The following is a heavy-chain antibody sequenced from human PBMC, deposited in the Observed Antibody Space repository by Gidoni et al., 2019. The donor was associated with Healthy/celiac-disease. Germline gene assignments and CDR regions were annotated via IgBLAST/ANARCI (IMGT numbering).Heavy chain of an antibody. CDR2: ISGSGGST. CDR3: AKDREQWLVRDYFDY. J-gene: IGHJ4*02. V-gene: IGHV3-23*01. CDR1: GFSFSSYA. D-gene: IGHD6-19*01. Sequence: EVQLLESGCGLVQPGGSLRLSCAASGFSFSSYAMSWVRQPPGKGLEWVSAISGSGGSTYYADSVKGRFTIYRDNSKNTLYLQMNSLRAEDTAVYYCAKDREQWLVRDYFDYWGQGTLVTVSS.